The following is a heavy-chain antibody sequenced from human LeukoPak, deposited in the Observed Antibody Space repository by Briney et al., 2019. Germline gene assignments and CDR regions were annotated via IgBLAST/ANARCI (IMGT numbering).Heavy chain of an antibody. CDR3: ATTYYDFWSGYSTDYFDP. V-gene: IGHV3-7*01. Sequence: HAGGSLRLSCAASGFTFSSYWMSWVRQAPGKGLEWVANIKQDGSEKYYVDSVKGRFTISRDNAKNSLYLQMNSLRAEDTAVYYCATTYYDFWSGYSTDYFDPWGQETLVTVSS. CDR2: IKQDGSEK. D-gene: IGHD3-3*01. CDR1: GFTFSSYW. J-gene: IGHJ5*02.